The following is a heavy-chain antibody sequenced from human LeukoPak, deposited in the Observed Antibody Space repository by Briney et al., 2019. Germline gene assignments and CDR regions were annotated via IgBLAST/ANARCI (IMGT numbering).Heavy chain of an antibody. CDR3: ARLLPSPYYFDY. J-gene: IGHJ4*02. V-gene: IGHV4-59*01. CDR1: GGSIGDYY. CDR2: IHYSGST. Sequence: SETLSLTCTVSGGSIGDYYWSWIRQPPGKGLEWIGYIHYSGSTSYNPSLKSRVTISVDTSKNQFSLRLSSVTAADTAVYYCARLLPSPYYFDYWGQGTLVTVSS. D-gene: IGHD2/OR15-2a*01.